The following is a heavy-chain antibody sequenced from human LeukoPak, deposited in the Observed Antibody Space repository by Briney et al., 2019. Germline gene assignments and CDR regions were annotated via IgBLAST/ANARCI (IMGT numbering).Heavy chain of an antibody. Sequence: GGSLRLSCAASGFTFSSYWMHWVRQAPGKGLVWVSRINSDGSSTSYADSVKDRFTISRDNAKNTLYLQMNSLRAEDTAVYYCARDPGYSSILDYWGQGTLVTVSS. CDR2: INSDGSST. J-gene: IGHJ4*02. D-gene: IGHD6-13*01. V-gene: IGHV3-74*01. CDR1: GFTFSSYW. CDR3: ARDPGYSSILDY.